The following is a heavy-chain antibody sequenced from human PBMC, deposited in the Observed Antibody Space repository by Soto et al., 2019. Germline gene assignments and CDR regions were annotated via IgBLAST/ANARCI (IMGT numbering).Heavy chain of an antibody. J-gene: IGHJ6*02. Sequence: QPGGSLRLSCAVSGFTFSYYGLHWVRQAPGKGLEWVAMISYDGSNKYHADSVKGRFTISRDNSKNTLYLEMNTLRGDDTALYYCARDLGVSYYYGMDVWGQGTTVTVSS. CDR2: ISYDGSNK. CDR1: GFTFSYYG. V-gene: IGHV3-30-3*01. D-gene: IGHD3-16*01. CDR3: ARDLGVSYYYGMDV.